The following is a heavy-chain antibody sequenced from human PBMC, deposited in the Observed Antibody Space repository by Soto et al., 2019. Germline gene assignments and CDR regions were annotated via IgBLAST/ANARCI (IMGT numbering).Heavy chain of an antibody. V-gene: IGHV3-30*18. CDR1: GFTFSSYG. J-gene: IGHJ6*03. Sequence: HPGGSLRLSCAASGFTFSSYGMHWVRQAPGKGLEWVAVISYDGSNKYYADSVKGRFTISRDNSKNTLYLQMNSLRAEDTAVYYCAKGTLLTTVTTLYMDVWGKGTTVTVSS. CDR3: AKGTLLTTVTTLYMDV. CDR2: ISYDGSNK. D-gene: IGHD4-17*01.